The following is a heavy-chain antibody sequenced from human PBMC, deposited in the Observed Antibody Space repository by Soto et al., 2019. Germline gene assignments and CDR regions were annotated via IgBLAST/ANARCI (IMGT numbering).Heavy chain of an antibody. Sequence: GGSLRLSCAASGFTFSNYPMSWVRQAPGKGLEWVSVISGSGAFYADSVKGRFTISRDHSKNTLYLQMNSLRGDDTAVYYCAKDSWAGTVTGWSHDSCGQATLVTVSS. CDR1: GFTFSNYP. V-gene: IGHV3-23*01. J-gene: IGHJ4*02. CDR3: AKDSWAGTVTGWSHDS. CDR2: ISGSGA. D-gene: IGHD6-19*01.